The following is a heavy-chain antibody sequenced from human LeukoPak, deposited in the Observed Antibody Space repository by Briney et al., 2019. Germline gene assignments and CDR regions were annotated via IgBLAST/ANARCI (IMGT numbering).Heavy chain of an antibody. CDR2: IYYRGTT. CDR1: GGSFSGYY. J-gene: IGHJ4*02. Sequence: SETLSLTCAVYGGSFSGYYWSWIRQPPGMGLEWIGYIYYRGTTYYNPSLKSRLTMSVETSKNQFSLKLSSVTAADTAVYYCARVFYGPGSYTAYYFDYWGQGTLVTVSS. CDR3: ARVFYGPGSYTAYYFDY. D-gene: IGHD3-10*01. V-gene: IGHV4-34*10.